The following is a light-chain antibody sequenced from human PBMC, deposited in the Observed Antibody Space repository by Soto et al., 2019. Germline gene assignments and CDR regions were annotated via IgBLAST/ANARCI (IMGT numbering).Light chain of an antibody. CDR3: QQLNSYPPWT. Sequence: DVQLTQSPSFLSASVGDRLTISCRASQDISTYLAWYQQKPGKAPKLLIHSAPTLHSGVPLRFSGSGSGTEFTLTISGLQPEDFATYYCQQLNSYPPWTFGQGTKVEIK. V-gene: IGKV1-9*01. CDR2: SAP. CDR1: QDISTY. J-gene: IGKJ1*01.